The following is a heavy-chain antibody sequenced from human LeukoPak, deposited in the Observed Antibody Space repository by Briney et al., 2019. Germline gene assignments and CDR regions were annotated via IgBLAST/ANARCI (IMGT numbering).Heavy chain of an antibody. Sequence: ASVKVSCKASGYTFTSYGISWVRQAPGQGLEWMGRINPNSGGTNYAQKFQGRVTMTRDTSISTAYMELSRLRSDDTAVYYCARDFLSYDSSGYMYAFDIWGQGTMVTVSS. V-gene: IGHV1-2*06. CDR2: INPNSGGT. J-gene: IGHJ3*02. D-gene: IGHD3-22*01. CDR3: ARDFLSYDSSGYMYAFDI. CDR1: GYTFTSYG.